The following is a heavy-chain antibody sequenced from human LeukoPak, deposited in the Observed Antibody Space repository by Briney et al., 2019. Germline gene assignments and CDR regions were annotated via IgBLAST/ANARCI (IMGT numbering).Heavy chain of an antibody. V-gene: IGHV4-39*07. CDR1: GVSITTGNDY. D-gene: IGHD5-24*01. CDR2: IYTGGST. CDR3: ARSRGVPRWFSP. J-gene: IGHJ5*02. Sequence: PSETLSLTCNVSGVSITTGNDYWGWIRQPRGKGLEWIANIYTGGSTYYDPALKNRAAISIDTANDQFFLRLMSVTAADTAVYYCARSRGVPRWFSPWGQGILVTVSS.